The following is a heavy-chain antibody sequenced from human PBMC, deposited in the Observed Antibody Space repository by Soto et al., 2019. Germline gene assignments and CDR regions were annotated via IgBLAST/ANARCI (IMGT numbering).Heavy chain of an antibody. D-gene: IGHD3-16*01. V-gene: IGHV1-8*01. Sequence: QVQLVQSGAEVNKPGASVKVSCKASGYTFTSHDINWMRQTTGQGLEWMGWMNTNSGHTNYTQQFLGRVTKTKDTSRSTAYMELTNLRSEDTAISYCASDMSTTWGQGTLVTVSS. CDR1: GYTFTSHD. CDR2: MNTNSGHT. CDR3: ASDMSTT. J-gene: IGHJ4*02.